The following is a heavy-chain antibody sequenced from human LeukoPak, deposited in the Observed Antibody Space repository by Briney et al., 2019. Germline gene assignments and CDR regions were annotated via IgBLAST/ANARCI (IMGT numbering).Heavy chain of an antibody. D-gene: IGHD3-16*01. J-gene: IGHJ5*02. CDR1: GYSFTDYY. CDR3: ARADRLVGGPYLIGP. CDR2: INPNSGGT. Sequence: GASVKVSCKTSGYSFTDYYMHWVRQAPGQGLEWMGWINPNSGGTSSARKFQGRVTMTRDTSITTVYMEVSWLTSDDTAIYYCARADRLVGGPYLIGPWGQGTLVTVSS. V-gene: IGHV1-2*02.